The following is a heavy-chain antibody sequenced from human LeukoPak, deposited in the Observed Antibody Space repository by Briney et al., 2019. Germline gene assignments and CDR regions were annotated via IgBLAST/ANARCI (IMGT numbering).Heavy chain of an antibody. V-gene: IGHV4-39*07. CDR1: GGSISSSSYY. CDR3: ASLRRTLWLLYYYYMDV. Sequence: SETLSLTCTVSGGSISSSSYYWGWIRQPPGKGLEWIGSIYYSGSTYYNPSLKSRVTISVDTSKNQFSLKLSSVTAADTAVYYCASLRRTLWLLYYYYMDVWGKGTTVTVSS. D-gene: IGHD3-10*01. J-gene: IGHJ6*03. CDR2: IYYSGST.